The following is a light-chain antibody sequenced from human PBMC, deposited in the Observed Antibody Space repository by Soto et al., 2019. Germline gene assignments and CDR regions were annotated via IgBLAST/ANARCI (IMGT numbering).Light chain of an antibody. CDR2: DAS. CDR1: QDISNS. CDR3: HQYHSLPLT. V-gene: IGKV1-33*01. J-gene: IGKJ4*01. Sequence: DIQMTQSPSSLSASVGDRVTITCQASQDISNSISWYQQRPGKAPKLVIHDASTLETGVPSRLSGSASGTEFTFTSTTLQSEDIATYYCHQYHSLPLTFGGGTKVEIK.